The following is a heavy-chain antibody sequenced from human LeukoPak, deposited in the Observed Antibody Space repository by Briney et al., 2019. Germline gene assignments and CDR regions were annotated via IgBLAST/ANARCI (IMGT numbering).Heavy chain of an antibody. CDR1: GFTFSSYW. J-gene: IGHJ6*03. CDR2: ITNDGSIT. V-gene: IGHV3-74*01. D-gene: IGHD1-20*01. CDR3: AKVGKAARIIGTTSRYCYYYMDV. Sequence: GESLRLSCATSGFTFSSYWMHWVRQTPGKGLVWVSRITNDGSITNYADSVKGRFTISRDNSKNTLYLQMNSLRAEDTAVYYCAKVGKAARIIGTTSRYCYYYMDVWGKGTTVTISS.